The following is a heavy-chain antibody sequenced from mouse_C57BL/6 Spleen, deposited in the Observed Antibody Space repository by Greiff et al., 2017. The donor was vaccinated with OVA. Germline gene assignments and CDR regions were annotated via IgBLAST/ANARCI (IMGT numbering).Heavy chain of an antibody. V-gene: IGHV1-50*01. Sequence: QVQLQQPGAELVKPGASVKLSCKASGYTFTSYWMQWVKQRPGQGLEWIGEIDPSDSYTNYNQKFKGKATLTVDTSSSTAYMQLSSLTSEDSAVYYCAIYYSNPMDYWGQGTSVTVSS. D-gene: IGHD2-5*01. J-gene: IGHJ4*01. CDR1: GYTFTSYW. CDR3: AIYYSNPMDY. CDR2: IDPSDSYT.